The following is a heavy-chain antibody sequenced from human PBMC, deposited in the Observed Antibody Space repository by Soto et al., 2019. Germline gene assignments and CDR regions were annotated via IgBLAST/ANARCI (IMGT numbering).Heavy chain of an antibody. Sequence: QVQLVQSGAEVKKPGASVKVSCKASGYTFTGYYMHWVRQAPGQGLEWMGWINPNSGGTNYAQKFQGWVTMTRDTSISTAYMELSRLRSDDTAVYYCARDQRRRYDSSGYYGHYYYGMDVWGQGTTVTVSS. CDR2: INPNSGGT. V-gene: IGHV1-2*04. CDR3: ARDQRRRYDSSGYYGHYYYGMDV. J-gene: IGHJ6*02. D-gene: IGHD3-22*01. CDR1: GYTFTGYY.